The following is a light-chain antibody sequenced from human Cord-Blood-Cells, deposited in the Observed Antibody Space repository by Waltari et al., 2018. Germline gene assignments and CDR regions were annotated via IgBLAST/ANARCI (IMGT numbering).Light chain of an antibody. Sequence: EIVMTQSPATLSASPGERATLSCRASQSVSSNLAWDQQKPGQAPRLPINGASTRATGIPARFSGSGSGTEFTLTISSLQSEDFAVYYCQQYNNWPQTFGQGTKVEIK. V-gene: IGKV3-15*01. CDR1: QSVSSN. CDR2: GAS. CDR3: QQYNNWPQT. J-gene: IGKJ1*01.